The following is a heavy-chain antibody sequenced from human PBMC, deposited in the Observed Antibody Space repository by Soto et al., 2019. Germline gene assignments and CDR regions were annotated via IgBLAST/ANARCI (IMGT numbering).Heavy chain of an antibody. V-gene: IGHV4-31*03. Sequence: QVQLQESGPGVVKPSQTLSLTCTVSGASIGRGGYYWTWVRQLPGKALEWIGHIHYSGETFYKASLMGRVTMSIDTSTNQFSMNLASVTAADTAVYYCARDQGGDLDYWGQGSLVTVSS. D-gene: IGHD2-21*01. CDR2: IHYSGET. J-gene: IGHJ4*02. CDR3: ARDQGGDLDY. CDR1: GASIGRGGYY.